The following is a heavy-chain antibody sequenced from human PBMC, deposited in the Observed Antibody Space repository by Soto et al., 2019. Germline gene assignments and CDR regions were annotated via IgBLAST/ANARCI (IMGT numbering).Heavy chain of an antibody. Sequence: EVQVSESGGGLVRPGGSLRLSCAASGFIFTNYAMNWVRQAPGKGLEWVSVIGGRGNSAYYADSVQGRFTISRDNSKNTLSLQMSTLTADDTAIYYCVRDGRGSFDFCGRGTMVTVSS. CDR2: IGGRGNSA. J-gene: IGHJ3*01. V-gene: IGHV3-23*01. CDR1: GFIFTNYA. CDR3: VRDGRGSFDF. D-gene: IGHD5-12*01.